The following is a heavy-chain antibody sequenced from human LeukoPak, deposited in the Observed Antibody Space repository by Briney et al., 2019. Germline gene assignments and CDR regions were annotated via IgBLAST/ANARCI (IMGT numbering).Heavy chain of an antibody. Sequence: GGSLTLSCAASGFTVSSNYMSWVRQAPGKGLQWVSVIYSGGRTYSTDSVKGRFTISRDNSKNTLYLQMNSLRAEDTAVYYCARVGRDYDSSGYCYWGQGTLVTVSS. CDR1: GFTVSSNY. CDR3: ARVGRDYDSSGYCY. J-gene: IGHJ4*02. V-gene: IGHV3-66*01. D-gene: IGHD3-22*01. CDR2: IYSGGRT.